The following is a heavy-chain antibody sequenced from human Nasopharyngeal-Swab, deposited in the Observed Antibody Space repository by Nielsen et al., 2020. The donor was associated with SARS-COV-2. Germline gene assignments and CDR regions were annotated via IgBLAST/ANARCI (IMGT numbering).Heavy chain of an antibody. D-gene: IGHD3-22*01. J-gene: IGHJ3*02. Sequence: GGSLRLSCAASGFTFSSYWMSWVRQAPGKGLEWVANIKQDGSEKLYVDSVKGRFTISRDNAKNSLYLQMNSLGAEDTAVYYCARGDYYDSSGDYVDAFDIWGQGTMVTVS. CDR1: GFTFSSYW. CDR3: ARGDYYDSSGDYVDAFDI. V-gene: IGHV3-7*03. CDR2: IKQDGSEK.